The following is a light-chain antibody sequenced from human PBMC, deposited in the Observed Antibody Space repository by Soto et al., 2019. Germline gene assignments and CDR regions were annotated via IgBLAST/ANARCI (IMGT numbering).Light chain of an antibody. CDR3: SSCAGTSKSC. CDR2: EVS. J-gene: IGLJ2*01. V-gene: IGLV2-8*01. CDR1: SSDVGGYNY. Sequence: QSALTQPPSASGSPGQSVTISCSGTSSDVGGYNYVSWYQQHPGKAPKLMIYEVSKRPSGVPDRFSGCKSGTTASRTVSGLQAGHAADDAGSSCAGTSKSCFGGGT.